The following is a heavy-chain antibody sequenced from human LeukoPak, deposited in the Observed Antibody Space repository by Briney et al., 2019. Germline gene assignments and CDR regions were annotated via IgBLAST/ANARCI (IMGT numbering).Heavy chain of an antibody. CDR1: GGSLSGYY. CDR2: INHSGST. CDR3: ARVPYCSGGSCNYYYYYGMDV. Sequence: SETLSLTCAVYGGSLSGYYWSWIRQPPGKGLEWSGEINHSGSTNYNPSLKSRVTISVDTSKNQFSLKLSSVTAADTAVYYCARVPYCSGGSCNYYYYYGMDVWGQGTTVTVSS. J-gene: IGHJ6*02. V-gene: IGHV4-34*01. D-gene: IGHD2-15*01.